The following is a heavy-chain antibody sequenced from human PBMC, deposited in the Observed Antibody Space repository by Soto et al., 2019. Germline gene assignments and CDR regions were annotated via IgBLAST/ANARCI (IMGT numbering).Heavy chain of an antibody. CDR3: AREENCSDGVCYSEYFQR. D-gene: IGHD2-15*01. CDR2: VNPSGGST. J-gene: IGHJ1*01. V-gene: IGHV1-46*01. Sequence: QVQLVQSGAEVKKPGASVKVSCKASGYIFTAYSMHWVRQAPGQGLEWMGVVNPSGGSTNYAQKFRGRITMTRDTSTSTVYMDVSSLTAEDTAVYYCAREENCSDGVCYSEYFQRWGQGTLVTVSS. CDR1: GYIFTAYS.